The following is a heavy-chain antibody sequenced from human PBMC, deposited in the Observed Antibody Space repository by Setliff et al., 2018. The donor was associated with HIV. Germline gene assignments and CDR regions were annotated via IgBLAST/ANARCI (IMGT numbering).Heavy chain of an antibody. CDR3: ARERSLITNRRYFDS. CDR2: IYYSGST. J-gene: IGHJ4*02. Sequence: SETLSLTCTVSGVSTSSSSYYWGWIRQPPGKGLDWIGYIYYSGSTYYNPSLKSRVTISVDTSKNHFSLRLSSVTAADTAVYYCARERSLITNRRYFDSWGQGTLVTVSS. V-gene: IGHV4-39*02. CDR1: GVSTSSSSYY. D-gene: IGHD3-16*01.